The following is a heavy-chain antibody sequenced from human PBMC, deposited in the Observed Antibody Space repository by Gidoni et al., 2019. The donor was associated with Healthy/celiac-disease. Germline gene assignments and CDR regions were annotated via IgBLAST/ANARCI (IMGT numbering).Heavy chain of an antibody. CDR1: GFTFSSYW. CDR3: ARGGSSSSYYYYYYGMDV. Sequence: EVQLVESGGGLVQPGGSLRLSCAASGFTFSSYWMSWVRQAPGKGLEWLANIKHDGSEKYYVDSVKGRFTISRDNAKNSLYLQMNSLRAEDTAVYYCARGGSSSSYYYYYYGMDVWGQGTTLTVSS. D-gene: IGHD6-13*01. V-gene: IGHV3-7*01. CDR2: IKHDGSEK. J-gene: IGHJ6*02.